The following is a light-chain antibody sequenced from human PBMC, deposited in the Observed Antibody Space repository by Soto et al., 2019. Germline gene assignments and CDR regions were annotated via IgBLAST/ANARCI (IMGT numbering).Light chain of an antibody. CDR3: QQYNSYLYT. CDR1: QTISIW. V-gene: IGKV1-5*01. CDR2: DAS. Sequence: DIQMTQSPSTLSASVGDRVTITCRASQTISIWLAWYQQKPGKAPKLLIYDASSLESGVLSRFSGSGSGTEFTLTISSLQPDDFATYYCQQYNSYLYTFGQGTKLEIK. J-gene: IGKJ2*01.